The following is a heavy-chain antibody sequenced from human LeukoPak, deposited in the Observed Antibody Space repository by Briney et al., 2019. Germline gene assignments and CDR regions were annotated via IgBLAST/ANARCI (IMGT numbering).Heavy chain of an antibody. Sequence: SQALSLTCTVSGGSISSGSYYWSWIRQPAGKGLEWIGRIYTSGSTNYNPSLKSRVTISVDTSKNQCSLKLSSVTAADTAVYYCARGLWFGELLSAFDYWGQGTLVTVSS. J-gene: IGHJ4*02. V-gene: IGHV4-61*02. D-gene: IGHD3-10*01. CDR1: GGSISSGSYY. CDR3: ARGLWFGELLSAFDY. CDR2: IYTSGST.